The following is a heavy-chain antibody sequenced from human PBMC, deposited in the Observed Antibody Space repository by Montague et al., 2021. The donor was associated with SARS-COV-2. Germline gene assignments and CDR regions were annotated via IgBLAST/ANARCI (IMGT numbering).Heavy chain of an antibody. Sequence: SETLSLTCTVSGGSISSSSYYRGWIRQPPRKGLEWIGSIYYSGXTXYXXXXKXRVTISVDTSKNQFSLKLSSVTAADTAVYYCARQVTGRYFDWILYGMDVWGQGTTVTVSS. CDR1: GGSISSSSYY. CDR3: ARQVTGRYFDWILYGMDV. CDR2: IYYSGXT. V-gene: IGHV4-39*01. J-gene: IGHJ6*02. D-gene: IGHD3-9*01.